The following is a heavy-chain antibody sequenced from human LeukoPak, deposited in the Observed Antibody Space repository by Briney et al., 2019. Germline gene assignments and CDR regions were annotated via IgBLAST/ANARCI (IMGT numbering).Heavy chain of an antibody. CDR1: GYTFTGYY. CDR3: ARKVPNDSSGYYYRGQFDP. CDR2: IIPIFGTA. D-gene: IGHD3-22*01. V-gene: IGHV1-69*06. J-gene: IGHJ5*02. Sequence: SVKVSCKASGYTFTGYYMHWVRQAPGQGLEWMGGIIPIFGTANYARKFQGRVTITADKSTSTAYMELSSLRSEDTAVYYCARKVPNDSSGYYYRGQFDPWGQGTLVTVSS.